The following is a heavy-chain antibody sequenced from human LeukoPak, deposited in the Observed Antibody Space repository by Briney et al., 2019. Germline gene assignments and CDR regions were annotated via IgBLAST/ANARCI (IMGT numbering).Heavy chain of an antibody. Sequence: SETLSLTCTVSGGSTSTYYWTWIRQPPGKGLEWIGYIYYSGSTDYNPSLKSRVTISVDTSKNQFSLKLTSVTAADTAVYYCARHYYDRTGYFYQDYWGQGTLVTVSS. CDR2: IYYSGST. CDR3: ARHYYDRTGYFYQDY. D-gene: IGHD3-22*01. V-gene: IGHV4-59*08. J-gene: IGHJ4*02. CDR1: GGSTSTYY.